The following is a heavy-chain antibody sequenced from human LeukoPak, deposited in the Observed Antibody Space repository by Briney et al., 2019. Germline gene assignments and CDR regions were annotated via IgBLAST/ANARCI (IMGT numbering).Heavy chain of an antibody. Sequence: ASVKVSFKASGYTFTGYYMHWVRQAPGQGLEWMGWINPNSGGTNYAQKFQGRVTMTRDTSISTAYMELSRLRSDDTAVYYCARVVRITMVRGVITPTYYFDYWGQGTLVTVSS. J-gene: IGHJ4*02. CDR2: INPNSGGT. CDR3: ARVVRITMVRGVITPTYYFDY. V-gene: IGHV1-2*02. D-gene: IGHD3-10*01. CDR1: GYTFTGYY.